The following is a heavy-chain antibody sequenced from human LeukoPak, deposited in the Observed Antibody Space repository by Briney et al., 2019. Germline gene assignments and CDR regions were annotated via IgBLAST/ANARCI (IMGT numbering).Heavy chain of an antibody. CDR1: GGSFSGYY. J-gene: IGHJ5*02. CDR2: INHSGST. D-gene: IGHD3-9*01. CDR3: ARKKKYYDTLWFDP. Sequence: SETLSLTCAVYGGSFSGYYWSWIRQPPGKGLEWIGEINHSGSTNYNPSLKSRVTISVDTSKNQFSLKLSSVTAADTAVYYCARKKKYYDTLWFDPWGQGTLVTVSS. V-gene: IGHV4-34*01.